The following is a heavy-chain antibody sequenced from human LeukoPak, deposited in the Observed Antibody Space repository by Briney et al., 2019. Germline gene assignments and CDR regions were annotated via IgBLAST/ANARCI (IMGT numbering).Heavy chain of an antibody. CDR1: GGSIRSSTYY. D-gene: IGHD3-10*01. Sequence: PSETPSLTCAVSGGSIRSSTYYWGWVRQSPGKGLEWIVSFSYSGSTNYNPSLKSRITISIDTSNNHFSLKLSSVTAADTAVYYCARHYYYGSGKYVPFDYWGQGTLVTVSS. V-gene: IGHV4-39*01. CDR2: FSYSGST. CDR3: ARHYYYGSGKYVPFDY. J-gene: IGHJ4*02.